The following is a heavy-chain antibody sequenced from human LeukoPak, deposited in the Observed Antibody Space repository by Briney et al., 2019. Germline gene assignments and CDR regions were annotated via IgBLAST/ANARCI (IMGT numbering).Heavy chain of an antibody. Sequence: GGSLRLSCAASGFTFSSYAMSWVRQAPGKGLEWVSSISGSGGNGDNTYYADSVKGRFTISRDNSKSTLYVQMDSLRAEDTAVYYCASFGYCSGGSCFDYWGQGTLVTVSS. CDR3: ASFGYCSGGSCFDY. CDR2: ISGSGGNGDNT. D-gene: IGHD2-15*01. V-gene: IGHV3-23*01. CDR1: GFTFSSYA. J-gene: IGHJ4*02.